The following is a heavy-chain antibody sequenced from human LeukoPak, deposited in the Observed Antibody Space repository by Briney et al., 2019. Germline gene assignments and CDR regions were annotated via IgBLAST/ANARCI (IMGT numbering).Heavy chain of an antibody. CDR3: ARFDGGNSGDAFDI. D-gene: IGHD4-23*01. CDR2: IYYSGST. V-gene: IGHV4-39*07. Sequence: PSETLSLTCTVSGGSISSNSYYWGWIRQPPGKGLEWIGSIYYSGSTYYNPSLKSRVTISVDTSKNQFSLKLSSVTAADTAVYYCARFDGGNSGDAFDIRGQGTMVTVSS. CDR1: GGSISSNSYY. J-gene: IGHJ3*02.